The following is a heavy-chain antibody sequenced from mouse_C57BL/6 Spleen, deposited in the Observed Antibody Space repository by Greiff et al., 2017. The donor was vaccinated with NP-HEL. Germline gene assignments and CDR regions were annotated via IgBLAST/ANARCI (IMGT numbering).Heavy chain of an antibody. CDR3: ARSFIYYDYGSWFAY. V-gene: IGHV1-80*01. J-gene: IGHJ3*01. Sequence: VQLQQSGAELVKPGASVKISCKASGYAFSSYWMNWVKQRPGKGLEWIGQIYPGDGDPNYTGKFKGKATLTADKSSSTAYMQLSSLTSEDSAVYFCARSFIYYDYGSWFAYWGQGTLVTVSA. CDR1: GYAFSSYW. D-gene: IGHD2-4*01. CDR2: IYPGDGDP.